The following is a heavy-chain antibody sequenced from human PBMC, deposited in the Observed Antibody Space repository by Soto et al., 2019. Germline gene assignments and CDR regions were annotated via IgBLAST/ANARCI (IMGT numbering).Heavy chain of an antibody. CDR1: GFTFSSYA. V-gene: IGHV3-23*01. CDR2: ISGSDDST. D-gene: IGHD6-6*01. Sequence: EVQLLESGGGLVQPGESLRLSCAASGFTFSSYAMSWVRQAPGKGLEWVSVISGSDDSTYYADSVKGRFTISRDNSKKQLYLQMNSLGAEDTDVYYCAKRSSSSTFDYWGQGTLVTVSS. J-gene: IGHJ4*02. CDR3: AKRSSSSTFDY.